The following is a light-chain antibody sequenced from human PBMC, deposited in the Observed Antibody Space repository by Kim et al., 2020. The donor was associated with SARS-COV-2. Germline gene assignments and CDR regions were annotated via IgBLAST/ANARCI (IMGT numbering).Light chain of an antibody. CDR3: QVWDSTNDHPV. V-gene: IGLV3-21*04. CDR2: YDR. J-gene: IGLJ2*01. Sequence: LGKKAREPCGGKDMATKTVDWYQQRPGQLPVLVIYYDRDRPSGIPERYSGSNAGNTATLTISRVEAGDEADYYCQVWDSTNDHPVFGGGTQLSVL. CDR1: DMATKT.